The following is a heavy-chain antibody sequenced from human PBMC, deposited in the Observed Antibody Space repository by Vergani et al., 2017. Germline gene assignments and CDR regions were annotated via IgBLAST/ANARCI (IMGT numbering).Heavy chain of an antibody. V-gene: IGHV4-59*01. CDR1: GGSISSYY. CDR3: ARGPAVPAARWFDP. D-gene: IGHD2-2*01. J-gene: IGHJ5*02. CDR2: IYYSGST. Sequence: QVQLRESGPGLVKPSETLSLTCTVSGGSISSYYWSWIRQPPGKGLEWIGYIYYSGSTNYNPSLKSRVTISVDTSKNQFSLKLSSVTAADTAVYYCARGPAVPAARWFDPWGQGTLVTVSS.